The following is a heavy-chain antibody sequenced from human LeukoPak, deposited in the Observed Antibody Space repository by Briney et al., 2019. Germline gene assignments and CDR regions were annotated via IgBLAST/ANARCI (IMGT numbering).Heavy chain of an antibody. V-gene: IGHV3-30*03. CDR1: GFTFSSYG. D-gene: IGHD3-22*01. J-gene: IGHJ3*02. Sequence: GGSLRLSCAASGFTFSSYGMHWVRQAPGKGLKWVAVISYDGSNKYYANSVKGRFTLSRDNSKNTLYLQMNSLRAEDTAVYYCARGSTMIIVISPGAFDIWGQGTMVTVSS. CDR3: ARGSTMIIVISPGAFDI. CDR2: ISYDGSNK.